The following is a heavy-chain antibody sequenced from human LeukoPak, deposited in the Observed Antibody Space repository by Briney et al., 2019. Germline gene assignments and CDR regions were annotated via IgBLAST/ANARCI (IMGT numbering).Heavy chain of an antibody. CDR2: INPSGGST. CDR1: GYTFTSYY. D-gene: IGHD3-9*01. CDR3: ARDPRLPTYYDILTGVADSYP. V-gene: IGHV1-46*01. Sequence: GASVKVSCKASGYTFTSYYMHWVRQAPGQGLEWMGIINPSGGSTSYAQKFQGRVTMTRDTSTSTVYMELSSLRSEDTAVYYCARDPRLPTYYDILTGVADSYPWGQGTLVTVSS. J-gene: IGHJ5*02.